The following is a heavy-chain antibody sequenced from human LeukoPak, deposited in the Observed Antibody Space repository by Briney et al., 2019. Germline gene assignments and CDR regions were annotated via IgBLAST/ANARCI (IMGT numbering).Heavy chain of an antibody. V-gene: IGHV4-39*07. CDR3: ARVSHVDMYFDY. CDR1: GGSISSSSYY. D-gene: IGHD5-12*01. J-gene: IGHJ4*02. CDR2: IYYSGST. Sequence: PSETLSLTCTVSGGSISSSSYYWGWIRQPPGKGLEWIGSIYYSGSTYYNPSLKSRVTISVDTSKNQFSLKLSSVTAADTAVYYCARVSHVDMYFDYWGQGTLVTVSS.